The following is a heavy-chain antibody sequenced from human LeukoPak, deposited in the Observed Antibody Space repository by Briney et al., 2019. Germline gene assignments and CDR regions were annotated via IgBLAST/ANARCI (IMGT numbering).Heavy chain of an antibody. J-gene: IGHJ4*02. CDR3: ASSGTRLQFSY. Sequence: PSETLSLTCTVSGGSISSYYWSWIRQPPGKGLEWIGYIYYSGSTNYNPSLKSRVTMSVDTSKNQFSLKLSSVTAADTAVYYCASSGTRLQFSYWGQGTLVTVSS. V-gene: IGHV4-59*01. CDR2: IYYSGST. D-gene: IGHD5-24*01. CDR1: GGSISSYY.